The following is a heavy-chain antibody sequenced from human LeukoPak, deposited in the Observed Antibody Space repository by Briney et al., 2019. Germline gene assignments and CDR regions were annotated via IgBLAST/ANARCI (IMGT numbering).Heavy chain of an antibody. D-gene: IGHD6-13*01. CDR2: VYYSGST. CDR1: GGSISSYY. CDR3: ARVPPYSSSWSFDY. J-gene: IGHJ4*02. V-gene: IGHV4-59*01. Sequence: SETLSLTCTVSGGSISSYYWSWVRQPPGKGLEWIGYVYYSGSTNYNPSLKSRVTISVDTSKNQFSLKLSSVTAADTAVYYCARVPPYSSSWSFDYWGQGTLVTVSS.